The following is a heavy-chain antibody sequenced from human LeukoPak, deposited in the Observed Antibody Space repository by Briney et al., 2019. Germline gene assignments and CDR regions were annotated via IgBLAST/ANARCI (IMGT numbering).Heavy chain of an antibody. D-gene: IGHD2-21*02. J-gene: IGHJ6*03. V-gene: IGHV5-51*01. CDR1: GYSFTRYW. CDR2: IYPADSDV. Sequence: GESLKISCKGSGYSFTRYWIGWVRQMPGKGLEWMGIIYPADSDVRYSPSFRGQVTISADKSISTAYLQWSSLKASDTAMYYCARQSGDYSYYYYMDVWGKGTTVTISS. CDR3: ARQSGDYSYYYYMDV.